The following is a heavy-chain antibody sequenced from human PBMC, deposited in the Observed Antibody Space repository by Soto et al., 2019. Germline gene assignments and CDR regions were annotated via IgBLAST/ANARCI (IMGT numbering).Heavy chain of an antibody. CDR2: ITTSGGSR. J-gene: IGHJ6*02. V-gene: IGHV3-21*01. D-gene: IGHD2-2*01. CDR3: ARSITSGDV. CDR1: GFSFGSYI. Sequence: LRLSCAASGFSFGSYIMNWVRQAPGKGLEWISSITTSGGSRYYADSVRGRFTISRDNAKNSLYLEMNSLRADDTAVYYCARSITSGDVWGQGTTVTV.